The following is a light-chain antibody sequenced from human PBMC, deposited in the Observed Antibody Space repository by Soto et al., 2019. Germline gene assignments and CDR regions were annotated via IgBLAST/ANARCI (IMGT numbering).Light chain of an antibody. V-gene: IGLV4-69*01. CDR2: LNSDGSH. CDR3: PTWGTGIRV. J-gene: IGLJ3*02. Sequence: QPVLTQSPSASASLGASVKLTCTLSSGHSSYAIAWHQQQPEKGPRYLMNLNSDGSHSKGDGIPDRFSGSSSGAERYPTLPSLQAEDEAEYYWPTWGTGIRVVGGGTKLTV. CDR1: SGHSSYA.